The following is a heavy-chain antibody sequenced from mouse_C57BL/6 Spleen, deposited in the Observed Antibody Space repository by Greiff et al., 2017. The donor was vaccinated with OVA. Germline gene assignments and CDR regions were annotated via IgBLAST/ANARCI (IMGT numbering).Heavy chain of an antibody. J-gene: IGHJ2*01. CDR1: GFTFSDYG. Sequence: EVKLMESGGGLVKPGGSLKLSCAASGFTFSDYGMHWVRQAPEKGLEWVAYISSGSSTIYYADTVKGRFTISRDNAKNTLFLQMTSLRSEDTAMYYCARSLGRGDYFDYWGQGTTLTVSS. D-gene: IGHD4-1*01. V-gene: IGHV5-17*01. CDR2: ISSGSSTI. CDR3: ARSLGRGDYFDY.